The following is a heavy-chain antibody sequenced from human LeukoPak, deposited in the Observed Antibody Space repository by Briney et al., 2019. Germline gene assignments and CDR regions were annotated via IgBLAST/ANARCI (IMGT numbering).Heavy chain of an antibody. V-gene: IGHV6-1*01. CDR2: TYYRAKLYN. Sequence: SQTLSLTCALSGDIVSSNSAAWNWIRQSQSRGLEGLERTYYRAKLYNDYAISVKSRITINPDTSKNQFSLQVNSVTPEDTAVYYCARASGDSSGYLSIWGQGTLVTVSS. CDR1: GDIVSSNSAA. D-gene: IGHD3-22*01. J-gene: IGHJ4*02. CDR3: ARASGDSSGYLSI.